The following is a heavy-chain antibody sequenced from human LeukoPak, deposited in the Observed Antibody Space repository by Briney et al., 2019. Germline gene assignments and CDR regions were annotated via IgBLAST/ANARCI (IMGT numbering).Heavy chain of an antibody. Sequence: GESLKISCKGSGYSFTSYWIGWVRQMPGKGLEWMGIIYPGDSDTRYSPSLQGQVTISADKSISTAFLQSSSLQTSYTAMYYCARQRNYGFDYWGQGTLVTVSS. CDR3: ARQRNYGFDY. CDR1: GYSFTSYW. V-gene: IGHV5-51*01. J-gene: IGHJ4*02. CDR2: IYPGDSDT. D-gene: IGHD4-17*01.